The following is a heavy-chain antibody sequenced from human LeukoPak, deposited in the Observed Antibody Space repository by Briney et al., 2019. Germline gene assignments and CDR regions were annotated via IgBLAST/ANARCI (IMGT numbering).Heavy chain of an antibody. CDR3: ARGYTLLEY. CDR2: LWYDGSNK. D-gene: IGHD1-1*01. J-gene: IGHJ4*02. CDR1: GFTFSSYS. V-gene: IGHV3-33*08. Sequence: GGSLRLSCAASGFTFSSYSMNWVRQAPGKGLEWVAVLWYDGSNKYYADSVKGRFTISRDNSKNTLYLQMDSLRAEDTAVYYCARGYTLLEYWGQGTLVTVSS.